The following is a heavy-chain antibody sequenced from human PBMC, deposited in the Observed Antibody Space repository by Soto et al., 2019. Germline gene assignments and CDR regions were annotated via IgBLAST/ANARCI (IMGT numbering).Heavy chain of an antibody. Sequence: QVQLHQWGAGLVKPSETLSLTCAVSGGSFTANYWAWVRQPPGKGLEWIGEVFHNGNTNYNPSLKRRVTVAADTSKNQFSLRLTSVTAADTAVYFGASARWDFWGQGTLVTVSS. CDR2: VFHNGNT. D-gene: IGHD6-13*01. J-gene: IGHJ4*02. CDR1: GGSFTANY. V-gene: IGHV4-34*12. CDR3: ASARWDF.